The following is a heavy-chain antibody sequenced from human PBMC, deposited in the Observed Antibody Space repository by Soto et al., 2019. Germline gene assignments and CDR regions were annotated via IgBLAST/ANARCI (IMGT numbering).Heavy chain of an antibody. Sequence: SETLSLTCAVSGYSISSGYYWGWIRQPPGKGLEWIGSIYHSGSTYNNPSLKSRVTISVDTSKNQFSLKLSSVTAADTAVYYCARAGGYGMDVWGQGTTVTVSS. CDR2: IYHSGST. D-gene: IGHD3-10*01. J-gene: IGHJ6*02. CDR3: ARAGGYGMDV. V-gene: IGHV4-38-2*01. CDR1: GYSISSGYY.